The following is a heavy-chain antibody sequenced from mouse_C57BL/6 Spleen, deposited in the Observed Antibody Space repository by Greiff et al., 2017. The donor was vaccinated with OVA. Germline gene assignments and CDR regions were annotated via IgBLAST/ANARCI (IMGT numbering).Heavy chain of an antibody. Sequence: VQLQQPGAELVRPGSSVKLSCKASGYTFTSYWMHWVKQRPIQGLEWIGNIDPSDSETHYNQKFKDKATLTVDKSSSTAYMQLSSLTSEDSAVYYCARWGDGSYWYFDVWGTGTTVTVSS. CDR3: ARWGDGSYWYFDV. CDR1: GYTFTSYW. D-gene: IGHD2-3*01. J-gene: IGHJ1*03. V-gene: IGHV1-52*01. CDR2: IDPSDSET.